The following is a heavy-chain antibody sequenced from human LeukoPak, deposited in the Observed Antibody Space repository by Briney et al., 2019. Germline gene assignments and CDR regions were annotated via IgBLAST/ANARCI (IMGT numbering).Heavy chain of an antibody. CDR3: AKVRDYNSGMGRLDP. V-gene: IGHV3-23*01. J-gene: IGHJ5*02. D-gene: IGHD3-10*01. CDR2: LGRKDGIR. Sequence: GGSLTLSCAASGFIIGNEAISWVRQPPGKGLEWVSGLGRKDGIRYYADSVKGRFTISRDNSKNTLYLQMKSLRVEDTAVYFCAKVRDYNSGMGRLDPWGQGTLVTVSS. CDR1: GFIIGNEA.